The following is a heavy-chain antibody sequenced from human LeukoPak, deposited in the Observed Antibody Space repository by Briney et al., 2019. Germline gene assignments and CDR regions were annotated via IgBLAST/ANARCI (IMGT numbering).Heavy chain of an antibody. Sequence: GESLKISCQVSGYIFTNYWIGWVRQIPGKSLESIGIIYPADSDTTYSPSFQGQVTISVDKSITTVYLQWSSLRASDTAMYYCARQSRDGSETRGYYFDYWGPGTQVTVSS. J-gene: IGHJ4*02. V-gene: IGHV5-51*01. CDR1: GYIFTNYW. CDR2: IYPADSDT. CDR3: ARQSRDGSETRGYYFDY. D-gene: IGHD3-10*01.